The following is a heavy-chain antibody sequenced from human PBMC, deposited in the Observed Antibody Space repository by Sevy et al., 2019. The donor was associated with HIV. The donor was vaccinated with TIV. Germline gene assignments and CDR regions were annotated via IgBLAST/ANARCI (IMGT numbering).Heavy chain of an antibody. CDR2: ISAYNGNT. V-gene: IGHV1-18*01. CDR1: GYTFTSYG. D-gene: IGHD6-13*01. CDR3: ARGQAYSSSWFNSGQDFDY. Sequence: ASLKVSCKASGYTFTSYGISWVRQAPGQGLEWMGWISAYNGNTNYAQKLQGRVTMTTDTSTSTAYMELRSLRSDDTAVYYCARGQAYSSSWFNSGQDFDYWGQGTLVTVSS. J-gene: IGHJ4*02.